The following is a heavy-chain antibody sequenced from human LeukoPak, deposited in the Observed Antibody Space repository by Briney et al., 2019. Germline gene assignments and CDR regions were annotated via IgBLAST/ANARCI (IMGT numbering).Heavy chain of an antibody. CDR1: GGSFSGYY. V-gene: IGHV4-34*01. CDR3: ARLLWN. Sequence: SETLSLTCAVYGGSFSGYYWSWIRQPPGKGLEWIGEINHRGSTNYNPSLKSRLTISVDTSKNQFSLKLSSVTAADTAVYYCARLLWNWGQGTLVTVSS. CDR2: INHRGST. J-gene: IGHJ4*02. D-gene: IGHD2-21*01.